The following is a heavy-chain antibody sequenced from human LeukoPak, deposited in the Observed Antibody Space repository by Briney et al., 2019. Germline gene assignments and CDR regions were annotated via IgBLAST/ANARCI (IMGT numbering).Heavy chain of an antibody. V-gene: IGHV1-3*01. Sequence: ASVKVSCKASGYTFTSHAMHWVRQAPGQRLEWMGWINAGNGNTKYSQKFQGRVTITRDTSASTAYMELSSLRSEDTAVYYCARRRLRYFDWLPDYWGQGTLVTVSS. CDR1: GYTFTSHA. D-gene: IGHD3-9*01. CDR3: ARRRLRYFDWLPDY. CDR2: INAGNGNT. J-gene: IGHJ4*02.